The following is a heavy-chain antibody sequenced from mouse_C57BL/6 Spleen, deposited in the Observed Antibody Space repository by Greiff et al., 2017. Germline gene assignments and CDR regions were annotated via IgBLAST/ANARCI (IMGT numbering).Heavy chain of an antibody. CDR3: ARDRWGDGYYDY. CDR1: GFTFSDYY. Sequence: EVKVVESEGGLVQPGSSMKLSCTASGFTFSDYYMAWVRQVPEKGLEWVANINSDGSSTYYLDSLKSRFIISRDNAKNILYLQMSSLKSEDTATYYCARDRWGDGYYDYWGQGTTLTVSS. D-gene: IGHD2-3*01. V-gene: IGHV5-16*01. CDR2: INSDGSST. J-gene: IGHJ2*01.